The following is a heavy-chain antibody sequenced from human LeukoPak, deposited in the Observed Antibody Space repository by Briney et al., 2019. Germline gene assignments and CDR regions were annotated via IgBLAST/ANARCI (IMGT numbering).Heavy chain of an antibody. CDR2: IYSSGST. Sequence: PSETLSLTCTVSGGSISSYYWSWIRQPPGKGLEWIGYIYSSGSTSYNPSFKSRVTISVDTSKNQFSLKLSSVTAADTAVYYCARGGATSYYYGMDVWGQGTTVTVSS. CDR1: GGSISSYY. J-gene: IGHJ6*02. V-gene: IGHV4-59*01. CDR3: ARGGATSYYYGMDV. D-gene: IGHD1-26*01.